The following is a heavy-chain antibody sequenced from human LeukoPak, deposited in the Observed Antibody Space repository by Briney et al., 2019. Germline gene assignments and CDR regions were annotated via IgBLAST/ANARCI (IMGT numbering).Heavy chain of an antibody. J-gene: IGHJ4*02. Sequence: EASVKVSCKASGGTFSGYAISWVRQAPGQRLEWMGWINAGNGNTKYSQKFQGRVTITRDTSASTAYMELSSLRSEDTAVYYCARGFELWGTFDYWGQGTLVTVSS. D-gene: IGHD5-18*01. V-gene: IGHV1-3*01. CDR1: GGTFSGYA. CDR3: ARGFELWGTFDY. CDR2: INAGNGNT.